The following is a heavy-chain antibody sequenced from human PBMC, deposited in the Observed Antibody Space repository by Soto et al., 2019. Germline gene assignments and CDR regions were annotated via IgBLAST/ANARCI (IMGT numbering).Heavy chain of an antibody. CDR3: ARDPWAADY. V-gene: IGHV3-66*01. Sequence: EVQLVESGGGLVKPGGSLRLSCEASGFTVSTKYMSWVRGAPGKGLEWVSVIYSGGSTFYADSVRGRFTISRDNSKNTVNLQMNSLRAEDTAVYYCARDPWAADYWGQGTLVTVSS. D-gene: IGHD3-16*01. J-gene: IGHJ4*02. CDR2: IYSGGST. CDR1: GFTVSTKY.